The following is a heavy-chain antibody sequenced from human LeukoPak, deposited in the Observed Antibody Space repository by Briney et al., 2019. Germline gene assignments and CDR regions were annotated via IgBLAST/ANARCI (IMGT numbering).Heavy chain of an antibody. CDR3: ATPGGYDYRHFDY. CDR2: FDPEDGET. D-gene: IGHD5-12*01. CDR1: GYTLTELS. J-gene: IGHJ4*02. Sequence: ASVRVSCKVSGYTLTELSMHWVRQAPGKGLEWMGGFDPEDGETIYAQKFQGRVTMTEDTSTDTAYMELSSLRSEDTAVYYCATPGGYDYRHFDYWGQGTLVTVSS. V-gene: IGHV1-24*01.